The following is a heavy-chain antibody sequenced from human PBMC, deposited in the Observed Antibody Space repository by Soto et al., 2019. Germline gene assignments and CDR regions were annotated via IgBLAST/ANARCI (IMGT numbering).Heavy chain of an antibody. D-gene: IGHD3-22*01. V-gene: IGHV3-33*01. CDR3: ARSLAGSYYYDSIDLDAFDI. CDR1: GFTFSSYG. CDR2: IWYDGSNK. J-gene: IGHJ3*02. Sequence: GGSLRLSCAASGFTFSSYGMHWVRQAPGKGLEWVAVIWYDGSNKYYADSVKGRFTISRDNSKNTLYLQMNSLRVEDTAVYYCARSLAGSYYYDSIDLDAFDIWGQGTMVTVSS.